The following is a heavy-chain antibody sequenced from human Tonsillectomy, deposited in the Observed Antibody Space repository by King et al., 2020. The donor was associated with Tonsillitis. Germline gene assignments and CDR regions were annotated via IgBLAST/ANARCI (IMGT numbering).Heavy chain of an antibody. CDR3: TRGATVTEFDY. CDR2: IDWDDDK. Sequence: TLKESGPALVKPTQTLTLTCTFSGFSLSTSGVRVSWIRHPPGKALEWLARIDWDDDKFYSTSLKTRLTISKDTSKNQVVLKMTSMDPVDTATYYCTRGATVTEFDYWGQGTLVTVSS. V-gene: IGHV2-70*04. CDR1: GFSLSTSGVR. D-gene: IGHD4-17*01. J-gene: IGHJ4*02.